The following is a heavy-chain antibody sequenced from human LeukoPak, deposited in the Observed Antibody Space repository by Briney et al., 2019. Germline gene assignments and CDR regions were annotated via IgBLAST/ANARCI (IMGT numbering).Heavy chain of an antibody. D-gene: IGHD3-22*01. Sequence: GGSLRLSCAASGFTVSGNYMSWVRQAPGKGLEWVSGIFSDDSIYYADSVKGRFSISRDNSKNTLFLQMSSLRAEDTAVYYCARDATGGDYYDSTRDLWGQGTLVAVSS. J-gene: IGHJ5*02. V-gene: IGHV3-66*01. CDR3: ARDATGGDYYDSTRDL. CDR2: IFSDDSI. CDR1: GFTVSGNY.